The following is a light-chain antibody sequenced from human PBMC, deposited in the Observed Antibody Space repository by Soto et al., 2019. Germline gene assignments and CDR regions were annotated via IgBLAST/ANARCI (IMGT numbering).Light chain of an antibody. Sequence: EIVLTQSPDTLSLSPGERATLSCRASQSVRSERLAWYQQKRGQAPTLLIFDASSRASGTPERFSGSGSGTDFTLTISRLEPEDFAVYYCQQYGYSPITFGQGTRLEIK. CDR2: DAS. V-gene: IGKV3-20*01. CDR1: QSVRSER. J-gene: IGKJ5*01. CDR3: QQYGYSPIT.